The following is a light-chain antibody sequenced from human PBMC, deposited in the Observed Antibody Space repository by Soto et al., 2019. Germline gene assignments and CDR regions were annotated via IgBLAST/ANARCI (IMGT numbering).Light chain of an antibody. V-gene: IGKV3D-15*01. Sequence: EIVMTQSPATLSVSPGERATLSCRASQSVSSNLSWYQQKPVQAPRLLIYGASTRATGIPARFSGSGSGTEFTLTISSLQSEDFAVYYCQQYNNWPPGITFGGGTKVDIK. CDR2: GAS. CDR3: QQYNNWPPGIT. CDR1: QSVSSN. J-gene: IGKJ4*01.